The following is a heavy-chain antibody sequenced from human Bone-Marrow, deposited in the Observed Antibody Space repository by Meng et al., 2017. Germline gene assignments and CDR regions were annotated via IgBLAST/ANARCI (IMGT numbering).Heavy chain of an antibody. V-gene: IGHV4-4*02. J-gene: IGHJ5*02. CDR3: ARGQYFSWWELLPAFWFDP. CDR1: GGPVSSSNW. D-gene: IGHD1-26*01. Sequence: GSGPGRGGPSGTPSPPCTVSGGPVSSSNWWSWVRQPPGKGLEWIGEIYHSGSTNYNPSLKSRVTISVDKSKNQFSLKLSSVTAADTAVYYCARGQYFSWWELLPAFWFDPWGQGTLVTVSS. CDR2: IYHSGST.